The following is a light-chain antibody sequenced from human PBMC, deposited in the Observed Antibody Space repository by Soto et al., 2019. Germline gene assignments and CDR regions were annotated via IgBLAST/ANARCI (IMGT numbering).Light chain of an antibody. V-gene: IGLV2-14*01. CDR1: SSDIGAYNY. J-gene: IGLJ3*02. Sequence: QSALTQPASVSGSPGQSITISCSGTSSDIGAYNYVAWYQHHPGRAPKLIVYAVTDRPSGVSSRFSGSKSGNTASLTISGLQAEDEAHYYCSSSTTRSTLVFGGGTKLTVL. CDR2: AVT. CDR3: SSSTTRSTLV.